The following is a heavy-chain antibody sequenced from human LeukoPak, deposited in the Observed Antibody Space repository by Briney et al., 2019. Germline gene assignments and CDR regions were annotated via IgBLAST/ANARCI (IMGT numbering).Heavy chain of an antibody. D-gene: IGHD3-3*01. V-gene: IGHV4-31*03. CDR3: ARDEAIFGAGYYYGIDV. Sequence: PSETLSLTCTVSGGSISSGGHYWSWIRQHPGKGLEWIGYINYSGSTYYNPSLKSRVTISVDTSQNQFSLKLSSVTAADTALYYCARDEAIFGAGYYYGIDVWGQGTTVTVSS. CDR1: GGSISSGGHY. J-gene: IGHJ6*02. CDR2: INYSGST.